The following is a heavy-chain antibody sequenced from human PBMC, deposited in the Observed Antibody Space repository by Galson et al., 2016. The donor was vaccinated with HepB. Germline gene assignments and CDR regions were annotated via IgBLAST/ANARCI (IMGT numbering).Heavy chain of an antibody. Sequence: SETLSLTCNVSGGSFSSYYWSWIRQPPGKGLEYIGYIYYSGTTNYSPSLKSRVTISLDKSQNQFSLKLSSVIAADTAVYFCARGGIGEAGFHYWGQGARVTVSS. CDR1: GGSFSSYY. CDR3: ARGGIGEAGFHY. V-gene: IGHV4-59*01. CDR2: IYYSGTT. J-gene: IGHJ4*02. D-gene: IGHD6-19*01.